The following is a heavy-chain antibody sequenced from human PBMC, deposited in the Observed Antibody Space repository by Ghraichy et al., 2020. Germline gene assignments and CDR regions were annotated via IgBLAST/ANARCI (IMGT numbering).Heavy chain of an antibody. Sequence: ASVKVSCKAARDTVCTPVTSCLLQCRLLLLEWMGWISAYNGNTNYAQKLQGRVTMTTDTSTSTAYMELRSLRSDDTAVYYCARIGSSWFQDYWGQGTLVTASS. CDR1: RDTVCTPV. V-gene: IGHV1-18*01. CDR2: ISAYNGNT. J-gene: IGHJ4*02. CDR3: ARIGSSWFQDY. D-gene: IGHD6-13*01.